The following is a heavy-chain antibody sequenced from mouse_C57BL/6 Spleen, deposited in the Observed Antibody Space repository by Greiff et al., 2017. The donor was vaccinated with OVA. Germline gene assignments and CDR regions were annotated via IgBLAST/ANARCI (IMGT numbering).Heavy chain of an antibody. CDR1: GFTFSSYA. Sequence: EVKLMESGGGLVKPGGSLKLSCAASGFTFSSYAMSWVRQTPEKRLEWVATISDGGSYTYYPDNVKGRFTISRDNAKNNLYLQMSHLKSEDTAMYYCARDKDYDYDWFAYWGQGTLVTVSA. CDR3: ARDKDYDYDWFAY. J-gene: IGHJ3*01. D-gene: IGHD2-4*01. CDR2: ISDGGSYT. V-gene: IGHV5-4*01.